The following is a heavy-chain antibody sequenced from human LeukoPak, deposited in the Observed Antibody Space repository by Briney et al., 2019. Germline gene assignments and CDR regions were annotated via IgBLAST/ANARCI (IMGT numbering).Heavy chain of an antibody. D-gene: IGHD3-10*01. CDR2: IKQDGSEK. CDR1: GFTFSSYW. CDR3: ASTRDLLSGDAFDI. Sequence: GGSLRLSCAASGFTFSSYWMSWVRQAPGKGLEWVANIKQDGSEKYYVDSVKGRFTISRDNAKNSLYLQMNSLRAEDTAVYYCASTRDLLSGDAFDIWGQGTMVTVSS. J-gene: IGHJ3*02. V-gene: IGHV3-7*01.